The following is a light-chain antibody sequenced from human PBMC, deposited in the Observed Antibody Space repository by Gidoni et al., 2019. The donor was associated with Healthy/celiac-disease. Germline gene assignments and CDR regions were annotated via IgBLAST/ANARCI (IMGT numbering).Light chain of an antibody. J-gene: IGKJ1*01. CDR3: QKYNSAPRT. CDR2: DAS. Sequence: DIQMTQSPSSLSASVGDRVTITCRASQGISKYLAWYQQKPGKVPKLLIYDASTLQSGVPSRFSGSGSGTDFTLTISSLQPEDVATYYCQKYNSAPRTFGPGTKVEIK. V-gene: IGKV1-27*01. CDR1: QGISKY.